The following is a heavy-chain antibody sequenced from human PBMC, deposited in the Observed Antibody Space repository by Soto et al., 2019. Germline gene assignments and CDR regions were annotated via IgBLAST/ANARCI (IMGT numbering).Heavy chain of an antibody. CDR2: ISSSSSYI. Sequence: PGGSLRLSCAASGFTFSSYSMNWVRQAPGKGLEWVSSISSSSSYIYYADSVKGRFTISRDNAKNSLYLQMNSLRAEDTAVYYCARNFGGWFGEIRYYSYSGMDVWGQGNTVTVYS. CDR3: ARNFGGWFGEIRYYSYSGMDV. D-gene: IGHD3-10*01. V-gene: IGHV3-21*01. CDR1: GFTFSSYS. J-gene: IGHJ6*02.